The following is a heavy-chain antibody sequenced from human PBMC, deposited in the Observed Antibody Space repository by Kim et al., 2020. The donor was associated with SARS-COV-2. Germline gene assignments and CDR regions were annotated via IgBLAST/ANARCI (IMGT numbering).Heavy chain of an antibody. J-gene: IGHJ4*02. CDR1: GGSFSGHY. V-gene: IGHV4-34*01. D-gene: IGHD3-16*01. Sequence: SETLSLTCAVYGGSFSGHYWSWIRQPPGKGLEWIGELNHSGSTRFNASLKSRVTMSVDASKNQFSLNLSSVTAADTALYYCARHGGYYFDFWGQGALVTV. CDR3: ARHGGYYFDF. CDR2: LNHSGST.